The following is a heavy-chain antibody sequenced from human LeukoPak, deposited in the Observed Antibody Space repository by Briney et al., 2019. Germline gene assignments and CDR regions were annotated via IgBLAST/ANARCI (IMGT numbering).Heavy chain of an antibody. CDR1: GGTFSSYA. D-gene: IGHD4-23*01. J-gene: IGHJ3*02. CDR2: IIPILGIA. V-gene: IGHV1-69*04. Sequence: SVKVSCKDSGGTFSSYAISWVRQAPGQGLEWMGRIIPILGIANYAQKFQGRVTITADKSTSTAYMELSSLRSEDTAVYYCARDLAPTTVVDAFDIWGQGTMVTVSS. CDR3: ARDLAPTTVVDAFDI.